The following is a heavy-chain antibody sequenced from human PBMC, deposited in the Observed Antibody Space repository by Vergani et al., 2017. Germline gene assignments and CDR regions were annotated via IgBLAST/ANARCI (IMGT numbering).Heavy chain of an antibody. V-gene: IGHV1-69*18. J-gene: IGHJ5*02. Sequence: VQLVESGGGLVQPGRSLRLSCAASGFTFSSYAISWVRQAPGQGLEWMGRIIPIFGTANYAQKFQGRVTITADESTSTAYMELSSLRSEDTAVYYCAPLVDPWGQGTLVTVSS. CDR3: APLVDP. D-gene: IGHD3-16*01. CDR2: IIPIFGTA. CDR1: GFTFSSYA.